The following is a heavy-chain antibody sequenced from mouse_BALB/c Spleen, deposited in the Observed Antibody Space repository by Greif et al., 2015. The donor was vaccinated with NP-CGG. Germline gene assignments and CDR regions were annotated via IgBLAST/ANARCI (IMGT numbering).Heavy chain of an antibody. Sequence: EVQLVESGGGLVQPGGSRRLSCAASGFTFSSFGMHWVRQAPEKGLEWVAYISSGSSTIYYADTVKGRFTISRDNPKNTLFLQMTSLRSEDTAMYYCARSVGRPDYYAMDYWGQGTSVTVSS. V-gene: IGHV5-17*02. CDR1: GFTFSSFG. J-gene: IGHJ4*01. CDR3: ARSVGRPDYYAMDY. D-gene: IGHD4-1*01. CDR2: ISSGSSTI.